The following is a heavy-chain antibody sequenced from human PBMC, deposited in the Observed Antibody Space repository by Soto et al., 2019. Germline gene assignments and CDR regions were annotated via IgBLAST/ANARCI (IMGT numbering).Heavy chain of an antibody. CDR1: GFTFSSYW. V-gene: IGHV3-7*03. Sequence: GSLRLSCTASGFTFSSYWMSWVRQAPGKGLGWVANIKEDGSGKYYVDSVKGRFSISRDNARNSLYLQMNSLRVEDTAVYYCVRVGRLGGYWGQGALVTVSS. CDR3: VRVGRLGGY. CDR2: IKEDGSGK. J-gene: IGHJ4*02. D-gene: IGHD3-16*01.